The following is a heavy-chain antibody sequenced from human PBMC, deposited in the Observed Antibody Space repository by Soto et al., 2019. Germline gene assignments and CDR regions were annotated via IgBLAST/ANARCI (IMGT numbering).Heavy chain of an antibody. J-gene: IGHJ3*02. CDR1: GFTFSDYA. Sequence: EEQLLESGGGLVQPGGSLRLSCAASGFTFSDYAMSWVRQAPGKGLEWVSGLGGSNSDTHYAASVEGRFTVSRDNSTSTLFLQMNSLRVEDTAVYYCAKDKVDHNSVWDPFDIWGQGTLVTVSS. D-gene: IGHD2-15*01. CDR2: LGGSNSDT. CDR3: AKDKVDHNSVWDPFDI. V-gene: IGHV3-23*01.